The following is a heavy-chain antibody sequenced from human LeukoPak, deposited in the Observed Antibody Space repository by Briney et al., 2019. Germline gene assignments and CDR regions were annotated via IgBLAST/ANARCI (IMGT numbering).Heavy chain of an antibody. J-gene: IGHJ4*02. V-gene: IGHV4-59*01. CDR2: IYYSGST. CDR3: PRLPPGHSSGYYGPCAY. Sequence: SETLSRTGTVSGGSSSSYYWSWIRQRPGKGREWRGYIYYSGSTNDKPSLTRRVTISVDTSKNQFSLTLSSATAADTAVYYCPRLPPGHSSGYYGPCAYWGEGTLVTVSS. CDR1: GGSSSSYY. D-gene: IGHD3-22*01.